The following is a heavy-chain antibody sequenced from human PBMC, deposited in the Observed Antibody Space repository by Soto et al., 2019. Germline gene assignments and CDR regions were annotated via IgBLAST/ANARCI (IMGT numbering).Heavy chain of an antibody. V-gene: IGHV4-59*01. J-gene: IGHJ6*02. CDR1: GGSISSYY. CDR2: IYYSGST. Sequence: SATLSLTCTVSGGSISSYYWSWIRQPPGKGLEWIGYIYYSGSTNYNPSLKSRVTISVDTSKNQFSLKLSSVTAADTAVYCCARAARGYYYYYGMDVWGQGTTVTVSS. CDR3: ARAARGYYYYYGMDV.